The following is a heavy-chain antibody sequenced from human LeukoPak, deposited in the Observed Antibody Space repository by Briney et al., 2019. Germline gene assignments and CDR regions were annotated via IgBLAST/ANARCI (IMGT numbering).Heavy chain of an antibody. CDR2: ITSSSTSM. D-gene: IGHD3-9*01. CDR1: GFTFTTYS. CDR3: ARTYYDILTGYNPYFDY. V-gene: IGHV3-21*01. J-gene: IGHJ4*02. Sequence: NHGGSLRLSCAASGFTFTTYSMNWVRQAPGKGLEWVSSITSSSTSMYYADSVKGRFTISRDNAKNSLYLQMISLRAEDTAVYYCARTYYDILTGYNPYFDYWGQGTLVTVSS.